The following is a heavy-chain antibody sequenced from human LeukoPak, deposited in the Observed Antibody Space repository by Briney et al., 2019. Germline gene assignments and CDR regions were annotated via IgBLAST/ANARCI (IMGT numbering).Heavy chain of an antibody. CDR1: GFTFSSYW. V-gene: IGHV3-33*08. Sequence: GGSLRLSCAASGFTFSSYWMHWVRQAPGKGLEWVAVIWYDGSNKYYADSVKGRFTISRDNSKNTLYLQMNSLRAEDTAVYYCARDRGYSYGFDYWGQGTLVTVSS. CDR2: IWYDGSNK. J-gene: IGHJ4*02. CDR3: ARDRGYSYGFDY. D-gene: IGHD5-18*01.